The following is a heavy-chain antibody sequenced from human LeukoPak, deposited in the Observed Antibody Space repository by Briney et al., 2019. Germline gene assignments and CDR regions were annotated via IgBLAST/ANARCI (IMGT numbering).Heavy chain of an antibody. CDR3: ARPKTYDYVWGSYRSNWFDP. Sequence: SETLSLTCASYGGSFSGYYWSWIRQPPGKGLEWIGEINHSGSTNYNPSLKSRVTISVDTSKNQFSLKLSSVTAADTAVYYCARPKTYDYVWGSYRSNWFDPWGQGTLVTVSS. CDR1: GGSFSGYY. D-gene: IGHD3-16*02. CDR2: INHSGST. V-gene: IGHV4-34*01. J-gene: IGHJ5*02.